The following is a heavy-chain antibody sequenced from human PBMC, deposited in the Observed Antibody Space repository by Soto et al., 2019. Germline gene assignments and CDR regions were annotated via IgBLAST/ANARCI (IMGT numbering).Heavy chain of an antibody. J-gene: IGHJ4*02. D-gene: IGHD2-21*01. V-gene: IGHV3-7*03. CDR2: IKQDGGQK. CDR1: GFTFSKYW. CDR3: ARMNCGADCYFDY. Sequence: EVQLVDSGGGLVQPGGSLRLSCTASGFTFSKYWMAWVRQAPGKGLAWVAYIKQDGGQKGYVDSVRGRVTISRDNAENSLYLQMNSLRAEDTAFYYCARMNCGADCYFDYWGQGTLVTVSS.